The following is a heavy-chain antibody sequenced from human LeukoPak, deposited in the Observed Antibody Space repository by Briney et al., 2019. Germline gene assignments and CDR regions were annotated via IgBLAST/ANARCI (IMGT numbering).Heavy chain of an antibody. J-gene: IGHJ4*02. Sequence: PGGSLRLSCAASGFTFSSYSMNWVRQAPGEGLEWVSSISGSSTFIYYADSVRGRFTISRDNAKNALYLQMNSLTAEDTALYYCVRGQYSYGSSGYPAYWGQGTLVTVSS. D-gene: IGHD3-22*01. CDR3: VRGQYSYGSSGYPAY. V-gene: IGHV3-21*01. CDR1: GFTFSSYS. CDR2: ISGSSTFI.